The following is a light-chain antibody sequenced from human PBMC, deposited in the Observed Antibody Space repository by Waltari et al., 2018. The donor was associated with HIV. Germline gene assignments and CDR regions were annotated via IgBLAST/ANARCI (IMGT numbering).Light chain of an antibody. CDR1: ALPRKY. Sequence: SYELTQPPSVSVSPGQTARITCSGDALPRKYAYGYQQKSGQAPLLVIYEDNRRPSGIPERFSGSSSGTMATLTISGAQVEDEGDYYCYSTDDSGNPLAVFGGGTQLTVL. J-gene: IGLJ7*01. V-gene: IGLV3-10*01. CDR2: EDN. CDR3: YSTDDSGNPLAV.